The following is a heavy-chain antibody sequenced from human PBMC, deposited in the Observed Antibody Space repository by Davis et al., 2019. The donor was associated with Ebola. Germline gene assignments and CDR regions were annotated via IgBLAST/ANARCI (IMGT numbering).Heavy chain of an antibody. Sequence: GESLKISCAASGFTFSSYGMHWVRQAPGKGLEWVAVISYDGSNKYYADSVKGRFTISRDNSKNTLYLQMNSLRAEDTAVYYCAKFARDSSGYYIFDYWGQGTLVTVSS. CDR2: ISYDGSNK. D-gene: IGHD3-22*01. CDR3: AKFARDSSGYYIFDY. V-gene: IGHV3-30*18. J-gene: IGHJ4*02. CDR1: GFTFSSYG.